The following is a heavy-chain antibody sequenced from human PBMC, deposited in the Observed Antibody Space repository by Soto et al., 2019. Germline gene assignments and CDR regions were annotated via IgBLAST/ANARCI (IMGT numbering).Heavy chain of an antibody. CDR2: ISSGGGIK. CDR1: GFTFSDYY. J-gene: IGHJ4*02. V-gene: IGHV3-11*01. D-gene: IGHD1-1*01. CDR3: ASDFYAERGFDY. Sequence: QVQLVESGGGLVKPGGSLRLSCAASGFTFSDYYMSWVRQAPGKGLEWVAYISSGGGIKYYADSVKGRFTISRDNAKNSLYLQRISVRGEDTAVYYCASDFYAERGFDYWGQGTLVTVSS.